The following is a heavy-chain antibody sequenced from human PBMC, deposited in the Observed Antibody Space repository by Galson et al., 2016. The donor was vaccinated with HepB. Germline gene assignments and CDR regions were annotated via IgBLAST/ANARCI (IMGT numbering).Heavy chain of an antibody. CDR3: TRVVAVSGSDF. CDR2: ITSYHGKT. CDR1: GYSFSSYG. V-gene: IGHV1-18*01. Sequence: SVKVSCKAAGYSFSSYGVSWVRQAPGQGLEWIGWITSYHGKTHLAERLQGRVTMTRDVSTSTAYMELRSLISDDTAVYYCTRVVAVSGSDFWGQGTLVTVSS. D-gene: IGHD6-19*01. J-gene: IGHJ4*02.